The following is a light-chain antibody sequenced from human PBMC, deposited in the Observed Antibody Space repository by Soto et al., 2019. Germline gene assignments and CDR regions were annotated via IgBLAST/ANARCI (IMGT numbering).Light chain of an antibody. V-gene: IGKV3-15*01. J-gene: IGKJ1*01. CDR3: QQYNNWPWT. CDR2: GAS. Sequence: EIVMTQSPATLSVSPGERATLSCRASQSVSSNLAWYQQKPGQAPRLLMYGASTRATGIPARFSGSGSGTEFTXXXSSXXXXXXXXXYCQQYNNWPWTFGQGTKVEFK. CDR1: QSVSSN.